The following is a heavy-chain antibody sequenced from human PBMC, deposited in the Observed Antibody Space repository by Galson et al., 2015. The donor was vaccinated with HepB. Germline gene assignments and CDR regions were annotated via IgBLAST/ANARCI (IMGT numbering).Heavy chain of an antibody. Sequence: ETLSLTCTVSGGSISSSSYYWGWIRQPPGKGLEWIGSIYYSGSTYYNPSLKSRVTISVDTSKNQFSLKLSSVAAADTAVYYCARRTPTSTMIDRNWFDPWGQGTLVTVSS. CDR2: IYYSGST. CDR1: GGSISSSSYY. CDR3: ARRTPTSTMIDRNWFDP. J-gene: IGHJ5*02. V-gene: IGHV4-39*01. D-gene: IGHD3-22*01.